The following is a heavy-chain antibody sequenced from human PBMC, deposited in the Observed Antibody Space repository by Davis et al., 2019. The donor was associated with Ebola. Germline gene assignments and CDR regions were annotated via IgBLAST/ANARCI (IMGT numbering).Heavy chain of an antibody. V-gene: IGHV3-30*03. CDR1: GFTFSSYG. CDR3: ARDDGVGATTAFDI. CDR2: ISYDGSNK. Sequence: GESLKISCAASGFTFSSYGMHWVRQAPGKGLEWVAVISYDGSNKYYADSVKGRFTISRDNSKNTLYLQMNSLRAEDTAVYYCARDDGVGATTAFDIWGQGTMVTVSS. D-gene: IGHD1-26*01. J-gene: IGHJ3*02.